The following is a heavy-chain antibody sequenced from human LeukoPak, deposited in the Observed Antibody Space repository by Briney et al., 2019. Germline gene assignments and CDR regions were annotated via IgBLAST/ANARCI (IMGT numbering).Heavy chain of an antibody. Sequence: ASVRVSCKASGYSFTAYYIHWVRRAPGQGLEWMGWINSNSGGTKCAPRFQGRATLTRNTSLSTVYMEMSDLTSDDTAIYYCAREPGTATGYWGQGTLVAISS. D-gene: IGHD1-1*01. J-gene: IGHJ4*02. CDR1: GYSFTAYY. CDR3: AREPGTATGY. V-gene: IGHV1-2*07. CDR2: INSNSGGT.